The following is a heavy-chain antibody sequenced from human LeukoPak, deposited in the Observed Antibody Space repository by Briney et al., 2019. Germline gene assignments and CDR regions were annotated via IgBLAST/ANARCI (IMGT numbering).Heavy chain of an antibody. CDR1: GFTFSSYS. J-gene: IGHJ4*02. V-gene: IGHV3-21*01. Sequence: GGSLRLSCAVSGFTFSSYSMSWVRQAPGKGLEWVSSISSSGTYKYYADSVKGRFTVSRDNAKNSLYLQMNSLRAEDTAVYYCAKGKDSVAGATNDYWGQGTLVAVSS. CDR2: ISSSGTYK. CDR3: AKGKDSVAGATNDY. D-gene: IGHD6-19*01.